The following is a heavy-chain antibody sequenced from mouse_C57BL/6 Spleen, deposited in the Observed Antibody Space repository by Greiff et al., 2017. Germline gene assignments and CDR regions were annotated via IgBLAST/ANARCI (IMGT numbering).Heavy chain of an antibody. Sequence: EVKVVESGGGLVQPKGSLKLSCAASGFSFNTYAMNWVRQAPGKGLEWVARIRSKSNNYATYYADSVKDRFTISRDDSESMLYLQMNNLKTEDTAMYYCVRGITTDLGAMDYWGQGTSVTVSS. D-gene: IGHD1-1*01. J-gene: IGHJ4*01. V-gene: IGHV10-1*01. CDR2: IRSKSNNYAT. CDR3: VRGITTDLGAMDY. CDR1: GFSFNTYA.